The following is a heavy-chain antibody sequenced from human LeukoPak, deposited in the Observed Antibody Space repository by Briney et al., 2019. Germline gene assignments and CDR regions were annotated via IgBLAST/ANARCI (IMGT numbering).Heavy chain of an antibody. CDR1: GGSISSYY. CDR3: ARGGRDGYTLYPFDY. Sequence: KPSETLSLTCTVSGGSISSYYWSWIRQPPGKGLEWIGYIYYSGRTNYNPSLKSRVPISVDTSKNQLSLKLSSVTAADTAVYYCARGGRDGYTLYPFDYWGQGTLVTVSS. J-gene: IGHJ4*02. D-gene: IGHD5-24*01. CDR2: IYYSGRT. V-gene: IGHV4-59*08.